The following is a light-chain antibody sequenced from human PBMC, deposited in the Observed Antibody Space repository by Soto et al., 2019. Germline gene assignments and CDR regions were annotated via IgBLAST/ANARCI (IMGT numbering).Light chain of an antibody. V-gene: IGLV2-23*01. CDR3: CSYAGQRVV. CDR1: SL. J-gene: IGLJ2*01. CDR2: EGS. Sequence: QPASVSGSPGQSITISCTGTSLVSWYQQHPGKAPKLMIYEGSKRPSGVSNRFSGSKSGNTASLTISGLQAEDEADYYCCSYAGQRVVFGGGTKLTVL.